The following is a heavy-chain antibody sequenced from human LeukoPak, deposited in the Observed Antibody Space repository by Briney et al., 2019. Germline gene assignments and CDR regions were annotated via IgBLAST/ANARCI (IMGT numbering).Heavy chain of an antibody. CDR2: IIPVFGTA. J-gene: IGHJ5*02. Sequence: SVKVSCKASGYTFTSYGISWVRQAPGQGLEWMGGIIPVFGTAHYGQNFQGRVTITTDEFTSTVYMEFIRLRSEDTAVYYCARDLGKGNLGDSWGQGTLVTVSS. CDR3: ARDLGKGNLGDS. CDR1: GYTFTSYG. V-gene: IGHV1-69*05. D-gene: IGHD2-21*01.